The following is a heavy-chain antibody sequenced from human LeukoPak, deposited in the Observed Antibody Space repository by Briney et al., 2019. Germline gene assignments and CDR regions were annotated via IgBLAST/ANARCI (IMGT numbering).Heavy chain of an antibody. J-gene: IGHJ3*01. CDR2: ISTYTGRA. V-gene: IGHV1-18*01. CDR3: ARGDGTNAGTNAFDV. Sequence: GASVKVSCKTSGYRFNVYEILWVRQAPGHGLDYVGWISTYTGRANYAQKFQGRVSMITDTSTSTAYLELTNLTSSDTGLYYCARGDGTNAGTNAFDVWGLGTMVTVAS. CDR1: GYRFNVYE. D-gene: IGHD2-8*01.